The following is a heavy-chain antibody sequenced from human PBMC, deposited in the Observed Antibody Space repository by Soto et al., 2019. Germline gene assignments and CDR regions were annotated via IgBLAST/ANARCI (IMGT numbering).Heavy chain of an antibody. Sequence: QVQLVESGGGVVQPRMSLRLSCAVSGFTFSNFAMHWVRQAPGTGMEWVAVISFDGINQFYADSVKGRFSISRDDSKNTLYLEMNSLRAEDTAVYYCARDEFASSGRNSGFDHWVQGTLVTVSS. CDR2: ISFDGINQ. D-gene: IGHD3-22*01. CDR1: GFTFSNFA. J-gene: IGHJ4*02. CDR3: ARDEFASSGRNSGFDH. V-gene: IGHV3-30-3*01.